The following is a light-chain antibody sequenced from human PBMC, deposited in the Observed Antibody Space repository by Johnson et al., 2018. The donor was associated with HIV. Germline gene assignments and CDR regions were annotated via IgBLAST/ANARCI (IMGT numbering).Light chain of an antibody. J-gene: IGLJ1*01. V-gene: IGLV1-51*02. Sequence: QSVLTQPPSVSAAPGQKVTISCSGSSSNIGNNYVSWYQQLPGTAPNLLIYENNKRPSGIPDRFSGSKSGTSATLGITGLQTGDEADYYCGTWDSGLGAVYVFGPGTKVTVL. CDR3: GTWDSGLGAVYV. CDR1: SSNIGNNY. CDR2: ENN.